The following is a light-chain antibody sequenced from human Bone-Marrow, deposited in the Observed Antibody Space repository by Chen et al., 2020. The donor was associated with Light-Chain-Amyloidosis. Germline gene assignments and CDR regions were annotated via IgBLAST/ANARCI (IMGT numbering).Light chain of an antibody. CDR1: NIGSTR. Sequence: SYVLTQPSSVSVAPGQTATIACGGNNIGSTRVHWYQQTPGHAPLLLVYDDSDRPSGIPERLSGSNSWNTATLTISRVEAWDEADYYCQVCDRSSDRPVFGVVTKLTVL. J-gene: IGLJ3*02. CDR3: QVCDRSSDRPV. CDR2: DDS. V-gene: IGLV3-21*02.